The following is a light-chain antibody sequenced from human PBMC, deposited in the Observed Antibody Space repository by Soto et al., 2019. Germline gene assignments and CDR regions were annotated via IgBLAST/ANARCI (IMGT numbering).Light chain of an antibody. CDR1: SSDVGGYNY. V-gene: IGLV2-8*01. J-gene: IGLJ2*01. Sequence: QSALTQPPSASGSPGQSVTISCTGTSSDVGGYNYVSWYQQHPGKAPKLMIYDVSKRPSGVPDRISGSKSGNTASLTVSGVQAEDEADYYCSSYAGSNNVVFGGGTQLTVL. CDR3: SSYAGSNNVV. CDR2: DVS.